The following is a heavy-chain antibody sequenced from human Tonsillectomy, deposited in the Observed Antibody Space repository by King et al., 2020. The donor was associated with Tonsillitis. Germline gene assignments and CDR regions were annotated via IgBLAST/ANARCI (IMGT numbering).Heavy chain of an antibody. CDR1: GGSISTVGYY. CDR3: ARGSEIVVLPGAIGGRFDP. Sequence: VQLQESGPGLVRPSQTLSLTCTVSGGSISTVGYYLTWIRQPAGKGLEWIGRIFASGTTNLNPSLNSRVTMSVDTSKNQFSLKLSSVTTADTAVYYCARGSEIVVLPGAIGGRFDPWGQGTQVTVSS. D-gene: IGHD2-2*01. CDR2: IFASGTT. J-gene: IGHJ5*02. V-gene: IGHV4-61*02.